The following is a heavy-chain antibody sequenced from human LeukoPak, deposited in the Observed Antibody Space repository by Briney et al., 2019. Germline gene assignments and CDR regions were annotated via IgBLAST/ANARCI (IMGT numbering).Heavy chain of an antibody. CDR2: ISGDGVST. CDR1: GLPIADFA. CDR3: AKESGKFDY. V-gene: IGHV3-43*02. Sequence: GGSLRLSGLASGLPIADFAMHWFRQAPGRVLEWVSLISGDGVSTFYADSVKGRFSISRDNSKNSLYLEMTSLRTEDAAMYYCAKESGKFDYWGQGTLVAVSS. J-gene: IGHJ4*02.